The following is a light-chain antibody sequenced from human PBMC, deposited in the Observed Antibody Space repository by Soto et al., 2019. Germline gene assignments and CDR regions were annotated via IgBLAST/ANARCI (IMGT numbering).Light chain of an antibody. CDR3: QQYGSLST. J-gene: IGKJ5*01. V-gene: IGKV3-20*01. Sequence: EIVLTQYPTTLSLCAGERATLSFRTSQSVSSYLAWYQQKSGQAPRLLIYGSFSRATGIPDRFSGSGSGTDFTLTICRLEPEDFAVYYGQQYGSLSTFGQGTRLEI. CDR2: GSF. CDR1: QSVSSY.